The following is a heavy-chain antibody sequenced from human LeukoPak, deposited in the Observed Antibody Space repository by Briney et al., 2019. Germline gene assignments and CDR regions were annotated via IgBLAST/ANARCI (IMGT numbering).Heavy chain of an antibody. J-gene: IGHJ4*02. V-gene: IGHV4-31*03. Sequence: SETLSLTCTVSGGSISSGGYYWSWIRQHPGKGLEWIGYIYYSGSTYYNPSLKSRVTISVDTSKNQFSLKLSSVTAADTAVYYCARGYTATATDWGQGTLVTVSS. CDR2: IYYSGST. CDR3: ARGYTATATD. D-gene: IGHD5-18*01. CDR1: GGSISSGGYY.